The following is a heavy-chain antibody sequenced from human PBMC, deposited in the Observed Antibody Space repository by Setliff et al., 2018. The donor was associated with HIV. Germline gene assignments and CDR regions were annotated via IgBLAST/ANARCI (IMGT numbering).Heavy chain of an antibody. D-gene: IGHD3-22*01. J-gene: IGHJ3*02. CDR1: GFTFSNAW. CDR3: STDNSNXXCTNRRNVFDI. Sequence: LRLSCAASGFTFSNAWMNWVRQAPGKGLEWVGRIKRKTDGGGADYAAPVKGRFTISRDDSKNTLYLQMNSLKTEYRAVYFCSTDNSNXXCTNRRNVFDIWGQGTMVTVSS. V-gene: IGHV3-15*07. CDR2: IKRKTDGGGA.